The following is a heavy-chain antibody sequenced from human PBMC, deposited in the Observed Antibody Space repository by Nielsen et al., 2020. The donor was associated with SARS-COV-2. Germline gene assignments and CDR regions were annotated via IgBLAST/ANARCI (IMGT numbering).Heavy chain of an antibody. CDR3: ARDRYCSRTNCYRKPLDV. V-gene: IGHV3-7*05. J-gene: IGHJ6*02. CDR2: IKHDGSET. D-gene: IGHD2-2*01. Sequence: VRQMPGKGLEWVASIKHDGSETDYVDSVKGRFTVSRDNAKNSLYLQMNSLRAEDTALYYCARDRYCSRTNCYRKPLDVWGQGTTVTVSS.